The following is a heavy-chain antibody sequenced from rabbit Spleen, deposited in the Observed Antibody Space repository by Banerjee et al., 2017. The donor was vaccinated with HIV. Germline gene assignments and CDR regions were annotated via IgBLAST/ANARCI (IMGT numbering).Heavy chain of an antibody. Sequence: QSLEESGGDLVKPGASLTLTCTASGVSFTTNHYLCWVRQAPGKGLEWIACIDIGSSGFTYFASWVNGRFTISKTSSTTVTLQMTSLTAADTATYFCARDSSSSFSSYGMDLRGQGTLVTVS. CDR3: ARDSSSSFSSYGMDL. V-gene: IGHV1S40*01. J-gene: IGHJ6*01. CDR1: GVSFTTNHY. CDR2: IDIGSSGFT. D-gene: IGHD1-1*01.